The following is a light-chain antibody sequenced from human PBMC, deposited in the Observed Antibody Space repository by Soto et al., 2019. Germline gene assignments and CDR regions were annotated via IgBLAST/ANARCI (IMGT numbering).Light chain of an antibody. Sequence: DVVMTQSPLSLPVTLGQPASISCRSSQSLVYSDGNIYLSWFHQRPGQSPRRLIYKVSNRESGVGDRFSGSWSGTEFTLRISTVEAEDDGVYYCMQGTHWPTFGQGTKVEIK. J-gene: IGKJ1*01. CDR2: KVS. V-gene: IGKV2-30*01. CDR1: QSLVYSDGNIY. CDR3: MQGTHWPT.